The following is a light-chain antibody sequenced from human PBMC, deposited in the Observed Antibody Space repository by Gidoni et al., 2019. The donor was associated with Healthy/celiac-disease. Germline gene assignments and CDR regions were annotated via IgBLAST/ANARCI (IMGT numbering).Light chain of an antibody. Sequence: DIQMTQSPSTLSASVGDRVTITCRASQSISIWLAWYQQKPGKATKLLIYKASSLESGVPSRFSGSGSGTEFTLTISSLQPDDFATYYCQQYNSYSRTFGQGTKVEIK. CDR1: QSISIW. J-gene: IGKJ1*01. CDR2: KAS. CDR3: QQYNSYSRT. V-gene: IGKV1-5*03.